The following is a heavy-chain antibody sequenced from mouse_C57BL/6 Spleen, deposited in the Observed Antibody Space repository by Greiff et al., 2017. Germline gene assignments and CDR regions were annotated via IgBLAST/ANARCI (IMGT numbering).Heavy chain of an antibody. V-gene: IGHV1-20*01. Sequence: EVKLQESGPELVKPGDSVKISCTASGYSFTGYFMNWVMQSHGKSLEWIGRINPYNGDTFYNQKFKGKATLTVDKSSSTAHMELRSLTSEDSAVYYCARSLNDGYYFDYWGQGTTLTVSS. J-gene: IGHJ2*01. CDR2: INPYNGDT. CDR3: ARSLNDGYYFDY. D-gene: IGHD2-3*01. CDR1: GYSFTGYF.